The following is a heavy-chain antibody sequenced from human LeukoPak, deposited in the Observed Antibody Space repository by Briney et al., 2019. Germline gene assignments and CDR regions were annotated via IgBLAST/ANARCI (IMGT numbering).Heavy chain of an antibody. CDR1: GGSISMYY. Sequence: PSEPLSLTCTVSGGSISMYYWSWIRQPPGKGLEWIGYIYYRGSTNYNPSLKSRVTISVDTSKNQFSLKLSSVTAADTAVYYCARISYSSGWYFDYWGQGALVTVPS. V-gene: IGHV4-59*01. D-gene: IGHD6-19*01. CDR3: ARISYSSGWYFDY. CDR2: IYYRGST. J-gene: IGHJ4*02.